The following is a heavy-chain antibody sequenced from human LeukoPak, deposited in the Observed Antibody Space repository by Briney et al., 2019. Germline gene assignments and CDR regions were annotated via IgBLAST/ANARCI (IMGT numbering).Heavy chain of an antibody. CDR3: AKAHLKAAAIAVAGRPFDY. V-gene: IGHV3-23*01. Sequence: GGSLRLSCAASGFIFSSYAMSWVRQAPGKGLEWVSTISGSGGSTYYADSVKGRFTISRDNSKNTLYLQMNSLRAEDTAVYYSAKAHLKAAAIAVAGRPFDYWGQGTLVTVSS. D-gene: IGHD6-19*01. CDR1: GFIFSSYA. J-gene: IGHJ4*02. CDR2: ISGSGGST.